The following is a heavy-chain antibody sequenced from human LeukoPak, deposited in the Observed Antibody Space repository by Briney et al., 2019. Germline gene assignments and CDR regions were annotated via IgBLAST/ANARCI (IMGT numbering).Heavy chain of an antibody. Sequence: GGSLRLSCAASGFTFSDYYMSWIRQAPGKGLEWVSYISSSSSYTNYADSVKGRFTISRDNAKNSLYLQMNSLRAEDTAVYYCARDMHVAVAGTTYYGMDVWGQGTTVTVSS. V-gene: IGHV3-11*06. CDR2: ISSSSSYT. D-gene: IGHD6-19*01. J-gene: IGHJ6*02. CDR1: GFTFSDYY. CDR3: ARDMHVAVAGTTYYGMDV.